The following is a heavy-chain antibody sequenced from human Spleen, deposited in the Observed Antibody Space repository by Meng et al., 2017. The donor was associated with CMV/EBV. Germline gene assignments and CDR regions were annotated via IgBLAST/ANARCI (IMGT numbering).Heavy chain of an antibody. J-gene: IGHJ4*02. D-gene: IGHD2-2*02. Sequence: ASVKVSCKASGNIFTSYDISWVRQAPGQGLEWMGWISAYNGNTNYAQKLQGRVTMTTDTSTSTAYMELRSLRSDDTAVYYCAREYCSSTSCYNYFDYWGQGTLVTVSS. V-gene: IGHV1-18*01. CDR1: GNIFTSYD. CDR2: ISAYNGNT. CDR3: AREYCSSTSCYNYFDY.